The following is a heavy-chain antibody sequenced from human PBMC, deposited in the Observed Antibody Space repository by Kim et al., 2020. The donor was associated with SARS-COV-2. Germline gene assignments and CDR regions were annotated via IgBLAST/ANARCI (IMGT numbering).Heavy chain of an antibody. V-gene: IGHV3-23*01. J-gene: IGHJ4*02. Sequence: YAASLQGRFTISRDNAKNALNLEMNSLRAEDTALYYCAKVTTITAPFYDYWGQGTLVTVSS. D-gene: IGHD4-4*01. CDR3: AKVTTITAPFYDY.